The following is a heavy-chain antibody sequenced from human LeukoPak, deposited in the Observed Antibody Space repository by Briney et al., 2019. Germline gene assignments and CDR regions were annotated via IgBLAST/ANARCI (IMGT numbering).Heavy chain of an antibody. V-gene: IGHV1-18*01. CDR3: ARDRIAADDYYYYYGMDV. D-gene: IGHD6-13*01. Sequence: ASVNVSFKASGYTFTIYGISWVRQAPGQGLEWMGWISAYNGNTNYAQKLQGRVTMTTDTSTSTAYMELRSLRSDDTAVYYCARDRIAADDYYYYYGMDVWGQGTTVTVSS. CDR2: ISAYNGNT. J-gene: IGHJ6*02. CDR1: GYTFTIYG.